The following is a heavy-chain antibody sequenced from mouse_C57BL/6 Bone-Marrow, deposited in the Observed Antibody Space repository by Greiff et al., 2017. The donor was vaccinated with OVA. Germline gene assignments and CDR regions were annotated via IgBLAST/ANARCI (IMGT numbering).Heavy chain of an antibody. Sequence: EVKLQESGPGLVKPSQSLSLTCSVTGYSITSGYYWNWIRQFPGNKLEWMGYISYDGSNNYNPSLENRISITRDTSKNQFFLKLNSVTTEDTATYYCARGGSRFAYWGQGTLVTVSA. CDR2: ISYDGSN. CDR3: ARGGSRFAY. J-gene: IGHJ3*01. CDR1: GYSITSGYY. V-gene: IGHV3-6*01.